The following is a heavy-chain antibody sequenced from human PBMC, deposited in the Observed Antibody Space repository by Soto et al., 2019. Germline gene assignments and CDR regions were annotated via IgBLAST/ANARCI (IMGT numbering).Heavy chain of an antibody. CDR1: GGSISRGGYY. CDR3: ERGNKWDSSGYYFDN. J-gene: IGHJ4*02. V-gene: IGHV4-31*03. CDR2: IYHSGTT. D-gene: IGHD3-22*01. Sequence: SETLSLTCTVSGGSISRGGYYWSWIRHHPGKALEWIGYIYHSGTTYYNPSLKSRVTISVDTSKNQFSLKLSSVTAADTAVYYCERGNKWDSSGYYFDNCGQGTLVTVSS.